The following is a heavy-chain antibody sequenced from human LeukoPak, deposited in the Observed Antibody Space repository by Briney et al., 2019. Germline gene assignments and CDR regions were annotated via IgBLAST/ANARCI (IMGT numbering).Heavy chain of an antibody. CDR2: ISPRGDIT. CDR3: AKDNAWIRFAS. D-gene: IGHD5-12*01. Sequence: GGTLRLSCAASGFIFSNHGMNWVRQAPGKGLEWVSGISPRGDITYYTDSVKGRFTVSRDNFRNTVHLQVNSLRPEDTAVYFCAKDNAWIRFASWGQGILVTVSS. J-gene: IGHJ5*01. CDR1: GFIFSNHG. V-gene: IGHV3-23*01.